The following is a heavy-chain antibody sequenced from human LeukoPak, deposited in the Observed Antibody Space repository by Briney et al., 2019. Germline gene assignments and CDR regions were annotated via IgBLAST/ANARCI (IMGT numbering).Heavy chain of an antibody. CDR1: GFRFSTYG. J-gene: IGHJ3*02. V-gene: IGHV3-23*01. CDR2: ISGSGVST. CDR3: AKSWNYYDSSGDDALDI. D-gene: IGHD3-22*01. Sequence: GGSLRLSCVGSGFRFSTYGMSWVRQTPEKGLTWVSAISGSGVSTYYVDSVKGRFTISRDNSKNTLYLQMNSLRVEDTAVYYCAKSWNYYDSSGDDALDIWGQGTMVTVSS.